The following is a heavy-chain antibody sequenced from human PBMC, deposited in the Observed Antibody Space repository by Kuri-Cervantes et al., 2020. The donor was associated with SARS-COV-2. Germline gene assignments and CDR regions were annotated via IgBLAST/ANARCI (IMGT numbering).Heavy chain of an antibody. J-gene: IGHJ6*03. Sequence: GESLKISCGASGFSLTNYAIHWVRQAPGKGLEWVSVIWYDGKNEYYAGSVKGRFNISRDTSKNTVPLHMNSLRAEDTAMYYCAMGAANSYMDVWGRGTTVTVSS. CDR1: GFSLTNYA. CDR3: AMGAANSYMDV. D-gene: IGHD3-16*01. CDR2: IWYDGKNE. V-gene: IGHV3-33*08.